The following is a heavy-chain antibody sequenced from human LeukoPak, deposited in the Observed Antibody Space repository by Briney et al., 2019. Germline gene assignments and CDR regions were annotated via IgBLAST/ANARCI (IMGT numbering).Heavy chain of an antibody. J-gene: IGHJ4*02. CDR3: SASKQLWLRGLFDY. Sequence: SETLSLTCSVSGDSISTYYWGWIRQLPGKALEWIGYVYYSGSTDYNPSLKSRVTISVDTSKKQFSLNLNSVTAADTAVYYCSASKQLWLRGLFDYWGQGTLVTVSS. CDR1: GDSISTYY. D-gene: IGHD5-18*01. CDR2: VYYSGST. V-gene: IGHV4-59*01.